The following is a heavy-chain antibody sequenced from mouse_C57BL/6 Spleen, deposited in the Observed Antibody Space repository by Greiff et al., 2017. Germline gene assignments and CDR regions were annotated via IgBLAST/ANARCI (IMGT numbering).Heavy chain of an antibody. D-gene: IGHD2-4*01. J-gene: IGHJ4*01. CDR2: IYPGSGST. V-gene: IGHV1-55*01. CDR3: ARRGLYYDLYYAMDY. Sequence: VQLQQPGAELVKPGASVKMSCKASGYTFTSYWITWVKQRPGQGLEWIGDIYPGSGSTNYNEKFKSKATLTVDTSSSTAYMQLSSLTSEDSAVYYCARRGLYYDLYYAMDYWGQGTSVTVSS. CDR1: GYTFTSYW.